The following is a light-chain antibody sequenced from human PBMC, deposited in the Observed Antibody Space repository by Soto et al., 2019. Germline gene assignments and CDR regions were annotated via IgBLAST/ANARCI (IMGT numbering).Light chain of an antibody. Sequence: QSALTQPASVSGSPGQSITISSTGISSDVGGYNSVSWYQQHPGKAPKLMIYEVSNRPSGVSNRFSGSKSGNTASLTISGLQAEDEADYYCSSYTSSSSPYVFGTGTKLTVL. V-gene: IGLV2-14*01. J-gene: IGLJ1*01. CDR1: SSDVGGYNS. CDR2: EVS. CDR3: SSYTSSSSPYV.